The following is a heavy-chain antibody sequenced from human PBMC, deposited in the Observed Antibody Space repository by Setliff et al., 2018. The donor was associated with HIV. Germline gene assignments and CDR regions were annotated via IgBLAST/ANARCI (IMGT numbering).Heavy chain of an antibody. CDR3: ARDRPYSGGSHFDY. V-gene: IGHV3-21*04. J-gene: IGHJ4*02. D-gene: IGHD1-26*01. CDR2: ISSSSTSI. CDR1: GFSVSTNY. Sequence: PGGSLRLSCAASGFSVSTNYLTWVRQAPGKGLEWVSSISSSSTSIYYADSVKGRFTISRDNAKNSLFLQMSGLRAEDTAVYYCARDRPYSGGSHFDYWGQGTLVTVSS.